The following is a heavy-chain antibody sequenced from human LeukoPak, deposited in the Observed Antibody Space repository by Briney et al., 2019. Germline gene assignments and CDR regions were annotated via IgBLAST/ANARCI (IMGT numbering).Heavy chain of an antibody. CDR2: ISGSGGST. Sequence: GGSLRLSCAASGFTFSSYAMSWVRQAPGKGLEWVSAISGSGGSTYYADSVKGRFTISRDNSKNTLYLQMNSLRAEDTAVYYCAKVLGPYYDSSGYYSGFDYWGQGTLVTVSS. V-gene: IGHV3-23*01. CDR1: GFTFSSYA. CDR3: AKVLGPYYDSSGYYSGFDY. D-gene: IGHD3-22*01. J-gene: IGHJ4*02.